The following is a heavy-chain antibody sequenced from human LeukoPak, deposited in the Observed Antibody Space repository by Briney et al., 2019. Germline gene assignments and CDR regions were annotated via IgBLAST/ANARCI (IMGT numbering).Heavy chain of an antibody. V-gene: IGHV3-7*03. CDR1: GFSFSSYE. CDR2: INPDGSER. J-gene: IGHJ6*02. Sequence: GGSPRLSCAASGFSFSSYEMSWVRQALGKGLEWVALINPDGSERYYVDSVKGRFTISRDTAKNSLYLQMDSLRDDDTAMYFCTRDLAAVPGPRMDVWGQGTTVTVSS. D-gene: IGHD6-19*01. CDR3: TRDLAAVPGPRMDV.